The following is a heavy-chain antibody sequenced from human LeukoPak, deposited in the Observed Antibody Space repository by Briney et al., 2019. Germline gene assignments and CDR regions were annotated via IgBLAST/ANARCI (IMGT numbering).Heavy chain of an antibody. CDR1: GGSFSGYY. J-gene: IGHJ5*02. V-gene: IGHV4-34*01. CDR2: INHSGST. CDR3: ARGVPPPDIVVVPAALTRFDP. Sequence: SETLSPTCAVYGGSFSGYYWSWIRQPPGKGLEWIGEINHSGSTNYNPSLKSRVTISVDTSKNQFSLKLSSVTAADTAVYYCARGVPPPDIVVVPAALTRFDPWGQGTLVTVSS. D-gene: IGHD2-2*01.